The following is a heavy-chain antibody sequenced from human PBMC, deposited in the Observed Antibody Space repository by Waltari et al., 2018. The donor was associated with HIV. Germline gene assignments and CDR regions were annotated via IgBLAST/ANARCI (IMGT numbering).Heavy chain of an antibody. CDR2: IWYDGSKK. V-gene: IGHV3-33*01. CDR3: ARGVHDFYYGMDV. CDR1: GFAFSSYG. J-gene: IGHJ6*02. Sequence: QVQLVESGGGVGQPGGSLRLSCAVSGFAFSSYGMHWVRQAPGKGLEWVAVIWYDGSKKYYADSVKGRFTISRDNSKNTLYLQMNSLRDEDTAVYYCARGVHDFYYGMDVWGQGTSVTVSS.